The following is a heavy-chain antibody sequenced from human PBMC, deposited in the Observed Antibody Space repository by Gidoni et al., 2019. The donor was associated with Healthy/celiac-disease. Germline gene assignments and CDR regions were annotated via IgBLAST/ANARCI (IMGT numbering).Heavy chain of an antibody. Sequence: QVQLVQSGAEVKKPGASVKGSCKASGYTFPSYYMHWVRQAPGQGLEWKGIINPSGGSTSYAQKFQGRVTMTRDTSTSTVYMELSSLRSEDTAVYYCALLREQLVRGDAFDIWGQGTMVTVSS. CDR1: GYTFPSYY. J-gene: IGHJ3*02. V-gene: IGHV1-46*03. CDR3: ALLREQLVRGDAFDI. CDR2: INPSGGST. D-gene: IGHD6-13*01.